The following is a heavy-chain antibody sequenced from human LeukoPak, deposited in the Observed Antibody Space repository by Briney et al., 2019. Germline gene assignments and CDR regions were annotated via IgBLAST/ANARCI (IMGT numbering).Heavy chain of an antibody. CDR1: GFTVSSNY. V-gene: IGHV3-53*05. D-gene: IGHD2-2*01. J-gene: IGHJ4*02. Sequence: PGGSLRLSCAASGFTVSSNYMSWVRQAPGKGLEWVSVIYSGGSTYYADSVKGRFTISRDNSKNTLYLQMNSLRAEDTAVYYCAKDHPARNFDYWGQGTLVTVSS. CDR2: IYSGGST. CDR3: AKDHPARNFDY.